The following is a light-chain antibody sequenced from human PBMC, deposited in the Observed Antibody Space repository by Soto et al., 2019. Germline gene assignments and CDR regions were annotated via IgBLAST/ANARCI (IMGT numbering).Light chain of an antibody. Sequence: SYELTQPPSVSVAPGKTATITCGGNNIGIKSVHWYQQKSGQAPVLVIYYDSDRPSGIPERFSGSNSGNTATLTISRVEDGDEADYYCQVWDSSTNQAVFGGGTQLTVL. CDR1: NIGIKS. CDR3: QVWDSSTNQAV. J-gene: IGLJ7*01. CDR2: YDS. V-gene: IGLV3-21*04.